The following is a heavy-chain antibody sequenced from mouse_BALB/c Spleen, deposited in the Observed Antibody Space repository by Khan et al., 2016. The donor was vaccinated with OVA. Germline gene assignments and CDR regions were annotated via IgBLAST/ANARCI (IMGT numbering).Heavy chain of an antibody. J-gene: IGHJ4*01. CDR1: GYSITSNYA. CDR3: ARGNYYGYAMDY. D-gene: IGHD1-1*01. Sequence: EVQLQESGPGLVKPSQSLSLTCTVTGYSITSNYAWNWIRQFPGNKLEWMGYISYSGSTSYNPSLKSRISITRDTSKNKFFQQLNSVTTEDTATYYCARGNYYGYAMDYWGQGTSVTVSS. V-gene: IGHV3-2*02. CDR2: ISYSGST.